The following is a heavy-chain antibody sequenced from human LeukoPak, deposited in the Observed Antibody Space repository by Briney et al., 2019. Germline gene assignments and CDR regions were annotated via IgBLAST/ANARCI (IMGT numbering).Heavy chain of an antibody. V-gene: IGHV1-2*02. J-gene: IGHJ4*02. CDR3: AVGGDIVVVPAFPEFD. CDR2: INPNSGGT. D-gene: IGHD2-2*01. CDR1: GYTFTGYY. Sequence: AASVKVSCKASGYTFTGYYMHWVRQAPGQGLEWMGWINPNSGGTNYAQKFQGRVTMTRDTSISTAYMELSRLRSDDTAVYYCAVGGDIVVVPAFPEFDWGQGTLVTVSS.